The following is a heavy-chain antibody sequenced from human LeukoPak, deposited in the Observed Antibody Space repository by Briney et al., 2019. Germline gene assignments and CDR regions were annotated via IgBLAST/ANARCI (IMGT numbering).Heavy chain of an antibody. CDR3: ARYQWEYCSSTSCHTIYYGMDV. Sequence: SETLSLTCTVSGGSVSSGSYYWSWIRQPPGKGLEWIGYIYYSGSTNYNPSLKSRVTISVDTSKNQFSLKLSSVTAADTAVYYCARYQWEYCSSTSCHTIYYGMDVWGQGTTVTVSS. CDR1: GGSVSSGSYY. J-gene: IGHJ6*02. V-gene: IGHV4-61*01. D-gene: IGHD2-2*01. CDR2: IYYSGST.